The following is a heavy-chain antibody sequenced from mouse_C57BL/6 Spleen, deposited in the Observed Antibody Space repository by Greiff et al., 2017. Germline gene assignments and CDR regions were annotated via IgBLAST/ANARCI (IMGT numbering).Heavy chain of an antibody. CDR1: GYTFTSYW. CDR2: IHPNSGST. V-gene: IGHV1-64*01. D-gene: IGHD1-1*01. J-gene: IGHJ4*01. CDR3: ARRELLRSFYAMDY. Sequence: QVQLQQPGAELVKPGASVKLSCKASGYTFTSYWMHWVKQRPGQGLEWIGMIHPNSGSTNYNEKFKSKATLTVDKSSSTAYMQLSSLTSEDSAVYYWARRELLRSFYAMDYWGQGTSVTVSS.